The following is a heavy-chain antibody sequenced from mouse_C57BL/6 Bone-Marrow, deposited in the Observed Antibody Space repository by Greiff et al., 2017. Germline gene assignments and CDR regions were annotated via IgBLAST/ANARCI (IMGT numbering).Heavy chain of an antibody. CDR3: ARPSYSNYVCWYFDV. CDR2: ISSGGSYT. J-gene: IGHJ1*03. D-gene: IGHD2-5*01. CDR1: GFTFSSYA. Sequence: EVQRVESGEGLVKPGGSLKLSCAASGFTFSSYAMSWVRQTPDKRLEWVATISSGGSYTYYPDSVKGRFTISRDNAKNTLYLQMSSLKSEDTAMYYCARPSYSNYVCWYFDVWGTGTTVTVSS. V-gene: IGHV5-6*01.